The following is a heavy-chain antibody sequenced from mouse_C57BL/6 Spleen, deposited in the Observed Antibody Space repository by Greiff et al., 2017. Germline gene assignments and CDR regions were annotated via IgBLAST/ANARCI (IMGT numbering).Heavy chain of an antibody. CDR2: INPSSGYT. CDR1: GYTFTSYT. D-gene: IGHD2-4*01. Sequence: QVQLQQSGAELARPGASVKMSCKASGYTFTSYTMHWVQQRPGQGLEWIGYINPSSGYTKYNQKFKDKATLTADKSSSTAYMQLSSLTSEDSAVYYCARGGLRQGDYAMDYWGQGTSVTVSS. V-gene: IGHV1-4*01. CDR3: ARGGLRQGDYAMDY. J-gene: IGHJ4*01.